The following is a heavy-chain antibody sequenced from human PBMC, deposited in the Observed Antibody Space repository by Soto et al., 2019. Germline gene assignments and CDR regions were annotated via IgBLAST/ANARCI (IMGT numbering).Heavy chain of an antibody. J-gene: IGHJ4*02. CDR3: ARHYYYDSSYYYPTNTQFPIDS. V-gene: IGHV5-51*01. CDR2: IYPGDSDI. CDR1: GYSFTSYW. Sequence: GESLKISCKGSGYSFTSYWIAWVRQVPGKGLELMGVIYPGDSDIRYSPSFQGQVTISADKSISTAYLQWSSLKASDSAMYFCARHYYYDSSYYYPTNTQFPIDSWGQGTLVTVSS. D-gene: IGHD3-22*01.